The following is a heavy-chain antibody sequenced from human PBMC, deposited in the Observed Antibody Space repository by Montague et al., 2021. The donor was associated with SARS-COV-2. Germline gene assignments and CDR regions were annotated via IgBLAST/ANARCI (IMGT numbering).Heavy chain of an antibody. D-gene: IGHD3-16*01. CDR2: IYYSGST. CDR3: ARHPRGYYDYVWGSPSYYLDY. J-gene: IGHJ4*02. V-gene: IGHV4-39*01. Sequence: SETLSLTCTVSGGSISSGSYYWCWSRQPPGKGLEGIGSIYYSGSTYYNPSHKSRGTISVDTSKNQFSLKLSSVTAADTAVYYCARHPRGYYDYVWGSPSYYLDYWGQGTLVTVSS. CDR1: GGSISSGSYY.